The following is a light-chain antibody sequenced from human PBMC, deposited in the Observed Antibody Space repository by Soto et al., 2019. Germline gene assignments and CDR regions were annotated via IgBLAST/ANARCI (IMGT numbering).Light chain of an antibody. V-gene: IGLV7-46*01. CDR3: LLSYNAARV. Sequence: QAVVTQEPSLTVSPGGTVTLTCGPSTGPVTSNHHPYWFQQKAGQAPRTLIYDTSNKHSWTPARFSGSLPGDKAALTLSGAQPEDEAQYYCLLSYNAARVFGGGTKLTVL. J-gene: IGLJ2*01. CDR2: DTS. CDR1: TGPVTSNHH.